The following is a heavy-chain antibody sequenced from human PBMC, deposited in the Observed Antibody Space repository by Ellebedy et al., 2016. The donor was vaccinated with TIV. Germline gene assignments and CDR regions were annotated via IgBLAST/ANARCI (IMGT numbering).Heavy chain of an antibody. CDR1: EFTFGTYW. CDR3: ARIKGQATD. Sequence: PGGSLRLSCAASEFTFGTYWLGWVRQAPGKGLEWVANIKQDGSGKFYVDSVKGRFSISRDNAKNSLYLQMNSLRAEDTAVYYCARIKGQATDWGQGTLVTVSS. J-gene: IGHJ4*02. V-gene: IGHV3-7*03. CDR2: IKQDGSGK.